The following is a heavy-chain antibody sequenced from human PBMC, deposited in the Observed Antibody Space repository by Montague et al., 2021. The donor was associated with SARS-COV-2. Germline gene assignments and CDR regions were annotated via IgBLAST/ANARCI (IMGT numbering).Heavy chain of an antibody. CDR2: IYYSGSA. D-gene: IGHD3-10*01. CDR1: GDSINNSRYY. J-gene: IGHJ3*02. Sequence: SETLSLTCSVSGDSINNSRYYWGWIRQPPGKGLEWIGTIYYSGSAYYNPSLKSRVTIYVDKSKDQFSLKLNSVTATDTAVYYCARLDSTRGVIRRGAFHIWGQGTTVTVSS. V-gene: IGHV4-39*01. CDR3: ARLDSTRGVIRRGAFHI.